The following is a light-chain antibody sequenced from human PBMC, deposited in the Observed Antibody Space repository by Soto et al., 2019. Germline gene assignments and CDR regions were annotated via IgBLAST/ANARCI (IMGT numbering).Light chain of an antibody. CDR3: ASYRRTRLV. J-gene: IGLJ2*01. Sequence: NFMLTQPHSVSESPGKTVTISCTRSSGSIANNYVQWYQQRPGSAPTTVIYENKLRPSGGPGRFSGSKSGNTASLTISGLQVEDEADYYCASYRRTRLVFGGGTKLTVL. CDR1: SGSIANNY. V-gene: IGLV6-57*04. CDR2: ENK.